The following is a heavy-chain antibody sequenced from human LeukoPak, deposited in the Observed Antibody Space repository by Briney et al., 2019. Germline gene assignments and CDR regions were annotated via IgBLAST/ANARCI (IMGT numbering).Heavy chain of an antibody. CDR3: TRGNILRYSDRLHHAGDS. CDR1: GYTFTSYD. Sequence: ASVKVSCKASGYTFTSYDISWVRQAPGQGPEWMGWVNANNGYTGYAQKFQGRVTMTRDTSIDTAYMELSSLRFEDTAVYHCTRGNILRYSDRLHHAGDSWGQGTLVTVSS. D-gene: IGHD3-9*01. J-gene: IGHJ5*01. CDR2: VNANNGYT. V-gene: IGHV1-8*01.